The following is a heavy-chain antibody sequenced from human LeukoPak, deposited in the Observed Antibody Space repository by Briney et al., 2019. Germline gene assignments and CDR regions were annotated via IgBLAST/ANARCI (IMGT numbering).Heavy chain of an antibody. Sequence: PGRSLRLSCAASGFTFDDYAMHWVRQAPGKGLEWVSGISWNSGSIGYADSVKGRFTISRDNAKNSLYLQMNSLRAEDMASYYCAKDSGYGDYYFDYWGQGTLVTVSS. CDR1: GFTFDDYA. V-gene: IGHV3-9*03. J-gene: IGHJ4*02. CDR3: AKDSGYGDYYFDY. CDR2: ISWNSGSI. D-gene: IGHD4-17*01.